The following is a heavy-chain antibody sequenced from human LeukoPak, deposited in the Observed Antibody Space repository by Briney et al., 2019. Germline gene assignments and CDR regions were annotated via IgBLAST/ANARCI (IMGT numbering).Heavy chain of an antibody. Sequence: SVKVSCKASGGTFSSYAISWVRQAPGQGLEWMGGIIPIFGTANYAQKFQGRVTITADKSTSTAYMELSSLRSEDTAVYYCASGLEYSSSSGPLPPTMDVWGKGTTVTVSS. D-gene: IGHD6-6*01. V-gene: IGHV1-69*06. J-gene: IGHJ6*03. CDR1: GGTFSSYA. CDR3: ASGLEYSSSSGPLPPTMDV. CDR2: IIPIFGTA.